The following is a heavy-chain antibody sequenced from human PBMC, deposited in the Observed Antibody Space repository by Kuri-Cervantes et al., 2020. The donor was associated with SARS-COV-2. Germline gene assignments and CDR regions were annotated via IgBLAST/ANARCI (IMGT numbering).Heavy chain of an antibody. CDR2: INPSGGST. J-gene: IGHJ4*02. CDR1: GYTFTSYY. Sequence: ASVKVTCKASGYTFTSYYMHGVRQAPGQGLEGMGIINPSGGSTSYVQKFQGRVTMIRDTSTSKVYIELSNLSAEDTDVYYCAKARYNSSWYYFDYWGQGTLVTVSS. CDR3: AKARYNSSWYYFDY. V-gene: IGHV1-46*01. D-gene: IGHD6-13*01.